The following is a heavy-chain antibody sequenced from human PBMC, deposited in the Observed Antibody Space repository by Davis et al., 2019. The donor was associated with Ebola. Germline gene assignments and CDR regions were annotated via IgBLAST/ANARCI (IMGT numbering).Heavy chain of an antibody. Sequence: SETLSLTCAVYGGSFSGYYWSWIRQPPGTGLEWIGEINHSGSTNYNPSLKSRVTISVDTSKNQFSLKLSSVTAADTAVYYCARLAIKYCSSGSCYYYGMDVWGQGTTVTVSS. J-gene: IGHJ6*02. CDR2: INHSGST. V-gene: IGHV4-34*01. CDR1: GGSFSGYY. CDR3: ARLAIKYCSSGSCYYYGMDV. D-gene: IGHD2-15*01.